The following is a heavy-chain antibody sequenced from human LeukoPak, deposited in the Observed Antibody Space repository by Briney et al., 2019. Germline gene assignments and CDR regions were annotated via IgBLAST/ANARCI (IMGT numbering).Heavy chain of an antibody. D-gene: IGHD3-16*01. CDR1: GFTFSSYG. CDR3: ASGPLITFGYYYGMDV. J-gene: IGHJ6*02. CDR2: ISYDGSNK. Sequence: PGGSQRLSCAASGFTFSSYGMHWVRQAPGKGLEWVAVISYDGSNKYYADSVKGRFTISRDNSKSTLYLQMNSLRAEDTAVYYCASGPLITFGYYYGMDVWGQGTTVTVSS. V-gene: IGHV3-30*03.